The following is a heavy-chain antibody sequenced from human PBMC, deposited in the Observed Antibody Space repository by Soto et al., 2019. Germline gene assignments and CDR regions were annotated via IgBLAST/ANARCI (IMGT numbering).Heavy chain of an antibody. CDR2: IWYDGSNK. Sequence: GGSLRLSCAASGFTFSSYGMHWVRQAPGKGLEWVAVIWYDGSNKYYADSVKGRFTISRDNSKNTLYLQMNSLRAEDTAVYYCARGQIGRVRGVIYWYFDLWGRGTLVTVSS. J-gene: IGHJ2*01. CDR1: GFTFSSYG. CDR3: ARGQIGRVRGVIYWYFDL. D-gene: IGHD3-10*01. V-gene: IGHV3-33*08.